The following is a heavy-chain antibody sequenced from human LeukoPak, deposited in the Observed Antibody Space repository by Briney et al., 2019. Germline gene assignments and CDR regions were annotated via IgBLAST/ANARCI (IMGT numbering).Heavy chain of an antibody. J-gene: IGHJ4*02. V-gene: IGHV1-24*01. Sequence: ASVKVSCKVSGYTLTELSVHWVRQAPGKGVEWMGGFDPEDGETIYAQKFQGRVTMTEDTSTDTAYMELSSLRSEDTAVYYCATASTVTTEYYFDYWGQGTLVTVSS. CDR1: GYTLTELS. CDR3: ATASTVTTEYYFDY. CDR2: FDPEDGET. D-gene: IGHD4-17*01.